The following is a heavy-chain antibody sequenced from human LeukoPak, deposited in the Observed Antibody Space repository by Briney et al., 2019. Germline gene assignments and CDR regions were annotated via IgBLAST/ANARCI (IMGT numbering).Heavy chain of an antibody. J-gene: IGHJ3*02. CDR1: GYTLTELS. CDR2: FDPEDGET. CDR3: GVAAAHDAFDI. Sequence: GASVKVSCKASGYTLTELSMHWVRQAPGKGLEWMGGFDPEDGETIYAQKFQGRVNMTENTSTDTAYMELSSLRSEDTAVYYCGVAAAHDAFDIWGQGTMVTVSS. V-gene: IGHV1-24*01. D-gene: IGHD6-13*01.